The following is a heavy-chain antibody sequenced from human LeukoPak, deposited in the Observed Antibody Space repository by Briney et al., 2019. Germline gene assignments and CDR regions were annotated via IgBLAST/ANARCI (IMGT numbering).Heavy chain of an antibody. D-gene: IGHD3-10*01. CDR1: GGSISTYY. V-gene: IGHV4-34*01. CDR2: INHSGST. Sequence: PSETLSLTCSVSGGSISTYYWSWIRQPPGKGLEWIGEINHSGSTNYNPSLKSRVTISVDTSKNQFPLKLSSVTAADTAVYYCARARRATVLLWFGEPFDYWGQGTLVTVSS. J-gene: IGHJ4*02. CDR3: ARARRATVLLWFGEPFDY.